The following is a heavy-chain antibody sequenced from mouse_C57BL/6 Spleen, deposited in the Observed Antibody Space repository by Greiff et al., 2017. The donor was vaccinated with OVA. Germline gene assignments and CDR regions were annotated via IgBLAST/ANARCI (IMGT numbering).Heavy chain of an antibody. CDR2: ISYDGSN. Sequence: ESGPGLVKPSQSLSLTCSVTGYSITSGYYWNWIRQFPGNKLEWMGYISYDGSNNYNPSLKNRISITRDTSKNQFFLKLNSVTTEDTATYYCARAPSGLDFDYWGQGTTRTVSS. CDR3: ARAPSGLDFDY. V-gene: IGHV3-6*01. D-gene: IGHD2-10*02. CDR1: GYSITSGYY. J-gene: IGHJ2*01.